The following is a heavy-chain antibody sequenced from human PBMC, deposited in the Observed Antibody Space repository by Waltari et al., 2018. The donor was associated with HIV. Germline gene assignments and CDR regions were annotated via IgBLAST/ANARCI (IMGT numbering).Heavy chain of an antibody. CDR2: MWYDGSKK. Sequence: QVQLVESGGGVVQPGRSLRLSCAASGFTFSSYGMHWVRQAPGKGLEWVAVMWYDGSKKFYADSLKGRFTISRDNSKNTLYLQMNSLRAEDTAVYYCARDRGIAQDAFDIWGQGTMVTVSS. CDR3: ARDRGIAQDAFDI. CDR1: GFTFSSYG. J-gene: IGHJ3*02. D-gene: IGHD6-13*01. V-gene: IGHV3-33*01.